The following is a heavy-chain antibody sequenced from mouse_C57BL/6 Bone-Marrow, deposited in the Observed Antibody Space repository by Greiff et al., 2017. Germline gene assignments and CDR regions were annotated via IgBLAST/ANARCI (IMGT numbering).Heavy chain of an antibody. CDR3: TSRGITTVVAPFAY. CDR1: GYTFTDYE. CDR2: IDPETGGT. V-gene: IGHV1-15*01. D-gene: IGHD1-1*01. Sequence: VQLQESGAELVRPGASVTLSCKASGYTFTDYEMHWVKQTPVHGLEWIGAIDPETGGTAYNQKFKGKAILTADKSSSTAYMELRSLTSEDSAVYYCTSRGITTVVAPFAYWGQGTLVTVSA. J-gene: IGHJ3*01.